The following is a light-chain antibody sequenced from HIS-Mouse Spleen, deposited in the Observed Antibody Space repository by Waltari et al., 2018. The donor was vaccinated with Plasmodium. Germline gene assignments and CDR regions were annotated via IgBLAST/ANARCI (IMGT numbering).Light chain of an antibody. CDR2: DVS. Sequence: QSALTQPRSVSGSPGQSVTISCTGTSSDVGGYNYVSWYQQHPGKAPKLMLYDVSKRPAGGADLFSGSNAGNTASMTISGLQAEDEADYYCCSYAGSYTLVFGGGTKLTVL. CDR1: SSDVGGYNY. J-gene: IGLJ2*01. CDR3: CSYAGSYTLV. V-gene: IGLV2-11*01.